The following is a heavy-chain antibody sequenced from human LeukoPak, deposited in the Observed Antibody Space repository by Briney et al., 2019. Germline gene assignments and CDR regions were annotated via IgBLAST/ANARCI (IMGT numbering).Heavy chain of an antibody. D-gene: IGHD3-10*01. CDR2: ISGGGGST. CDR1: GFTFSSYA. J-gene: IGHJ6*02. Sequence: GGSLRLSCAASGFTFSSYAIKWVRQAPGKGPECVSVISGGGGSTYYADSVTGRLNISRDNAKNTVTLVMNSLRAEDTAVYYCAKDLGRGFRYSSGTSRVGEFFGMNVWGQGAMVTVSS. CDR3: AKDLGRGFRYSSGTSRVGEFFGMNV. V-gene: IGHV3-23*01.